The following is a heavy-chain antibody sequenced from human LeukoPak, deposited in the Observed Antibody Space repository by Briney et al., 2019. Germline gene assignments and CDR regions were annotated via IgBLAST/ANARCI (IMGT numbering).Heavy chain of an antibody. D-gene: IGHD5-24*01. V-gene: IGHV1-8*01. CDR2: MNPNSGNT. CDR3: ARSTAYETRKRWLQLRGFDY. Sequence: GASVKVSCKASGYTFTSYDINWVRQATGQGLEWMGWMNPNSGNTGYAQKFQGRVTMTRNTSISTAYMELSSLRSEDTAVYYCARSTAYETRKRWLQLRGFDYWGQGTLVTVSS. J-gene: IGHJ4*02. CDR1: GYTFTSYD.